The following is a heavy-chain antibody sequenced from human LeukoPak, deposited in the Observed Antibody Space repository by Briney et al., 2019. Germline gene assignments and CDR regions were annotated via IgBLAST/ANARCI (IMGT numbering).Heavy chain of an antibody. CDR3: ARDRLYNYGYYGMDV. CDR2: ISAYNGIT. V-gene: IGHV1-18*01. Sequence: ASVKVSCKASGYTFTNYGISWVRQAPGQGLEWMGWISAYNGITNYAQKLQGRVTMTTDTSTTTAYMELRSLRSDDTAVYYCARDRLYNYGYYGMDVWGQGTTVTVSS. D-gene: IGHD5-18*01. J-gene: IGHJ6*02. CDR1: GYTFTNYG.